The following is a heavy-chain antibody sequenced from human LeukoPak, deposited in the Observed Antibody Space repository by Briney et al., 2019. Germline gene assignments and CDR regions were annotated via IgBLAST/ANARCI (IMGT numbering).Heavy chain of an antibody. CDR3: AKAALYGSGSYYKGYYYYYYMDV. J-gene: IGHJ6*03. D-gene: IGHD3-10*01. CDR2: ISYDGSNK. Sequence: SLRLSCAASGFTFSSYGMHWVRQAPGKGLEWVAVISYDGSNKYYADSVKGRLTISRDNSKNTLYLQMNSLRAEDTAVYYCAKAALYGSGSYYKGYYYYYYMDVWGKGTTVTISS. CDR1: GFTFSSYG. V-gene: IGHV3-30*18.